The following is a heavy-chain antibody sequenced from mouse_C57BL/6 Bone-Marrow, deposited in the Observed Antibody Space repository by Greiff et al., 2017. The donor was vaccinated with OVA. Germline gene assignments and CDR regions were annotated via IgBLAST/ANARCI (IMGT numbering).Heavy chain of an antibody. CDR3: VRHPLNYDY. D-gene: IGHD2-1*01. CDR2: IRSKSNNYAT. CDR1: GFSFNTYA. Sequence: DVMLVESGGGLVQPKGSLKLSCAASGFSFNTYAMNWVRQAPGKGLEWVARIRSKSNNYATYYADSVKDRFTISRDDSESMLYLQMNNLKTEDTAMYYCVRHPLNYDYWGQGTTLTVSS. V-gene: IGHV10-1*01. J-gene: IGHJ2*01.